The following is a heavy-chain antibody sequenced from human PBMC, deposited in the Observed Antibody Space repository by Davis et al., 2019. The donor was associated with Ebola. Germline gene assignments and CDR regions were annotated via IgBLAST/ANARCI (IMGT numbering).Heavy chain of an antibody. D-gene: IGHD5-12*01. CDR1: GGSISSSSYY. V-gene: IGHV4-39*01. CDR3: ARSDIVATITLDY. CDR2: IYYSGST. Sequence: SETLSLTCTVSGGSISSSSYYWGWIRQPPGKGLEWIGSIYYSGSTYYNPSLKSRVTISVDTSKNQFSLKLSSVTAADTAVYYCARSDIVATITLDYWGQGTLVTVSS. J-gene: IGHJ4*02.